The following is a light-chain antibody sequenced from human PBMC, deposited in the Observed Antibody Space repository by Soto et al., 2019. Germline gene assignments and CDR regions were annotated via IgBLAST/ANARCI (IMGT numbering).Light chain of an antibody. CDR3: AAWDDSLSGYV. CDR1: SSNIGSNY. Sequence: QSVLTQPPSASGTPGQRVTISCSGSSSNIGSNYVYWYQQLSGTAPKLLIYNNNQRPSGVPDLLSGSKSGTSASLAISGLRSEDEADYYWAAWDDSLSGYVFGTGTKLTVL. CDR2: NNN. J-gene: IGLJ1*01. V-gene: IGLV1-47*02.